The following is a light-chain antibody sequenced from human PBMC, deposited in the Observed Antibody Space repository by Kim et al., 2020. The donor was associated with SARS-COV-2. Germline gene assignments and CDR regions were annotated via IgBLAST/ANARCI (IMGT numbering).Light chain of an antibody. Sequence: QAGLTQPPSVYKGLRQTATLTCTGNSNNIGNQGAAWLQQHQGHPPKLLSYRNNSRPSGISERLSASRSGNTASLTITGLQPEDEADYYCSAWDSSLSVGVFGGGTKLTVL. CDR3: SAWDSSLSVGV. CDR1: SNNIGNQG. V-gene: IGLV10-54*01. CDR2: RNN. J-gene: IGLJ3*02.